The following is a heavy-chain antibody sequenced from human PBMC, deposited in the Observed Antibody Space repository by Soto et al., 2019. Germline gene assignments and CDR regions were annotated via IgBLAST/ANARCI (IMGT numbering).Heavy chain of an antibody. Sequence: QVQLVESGGGVVQPGRSLRLSCAVSGFTFSSYAMHWVRQAPGKGLEWVAVISYDGSNKYYADSVKGRFTISRDNSKNTLYLQMNSLRAEDTAVYYCARRCPHIQLWLRASGNCYDYWGQGTLVTVSS. CDR1: GFTFSSYA. V-gene: IGHV3-30-3*01. J-gene: IGHJ4*02. CDR3: ARRCPHIQLWLRASGNCYDY. D-gene: IGHD5-18*01. CDR2: ISYDGSNK.